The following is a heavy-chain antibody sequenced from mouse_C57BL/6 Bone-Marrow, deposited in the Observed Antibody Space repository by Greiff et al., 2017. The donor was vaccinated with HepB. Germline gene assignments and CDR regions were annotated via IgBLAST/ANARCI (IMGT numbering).Heavy chain of an antibody. D-gene: IGHD2-2*01. Sequence: VQLQQSGGDLVKPGGSLKLSCAASGFTFSSYGMSWVRQTPDKRLEWVATISSGGSYTYYPDSVKGRFTISRDNAKNTLYLQMSSLKSEDTAMYYCARHTGYDFDYWGQGTTLTVSS. CDR2: ISSGGSYT. J-gene: IGHJ2*01. CDR3: ARHTGYDFDY. CDR1: GFTFSSYG. V-gene: IGHV5-6*01.